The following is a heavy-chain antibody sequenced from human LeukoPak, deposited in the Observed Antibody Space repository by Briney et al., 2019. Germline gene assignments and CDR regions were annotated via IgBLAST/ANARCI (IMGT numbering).Heavy chain of an antibody. J-gene: IGHJ3*02. CDR1: GFTFSSYA. D-gene: IGHD2-2*01. Sequence: GGSLRLSCAASGFTFSSYAMSWVRQAPGKGLEWVSGISGGGVSKYYADSVKGQFTISRDNSKKTLYLHMNSLRAEDTAVYHCAKDLGPAPFNAFDIWGQGTMVTVSS. CDR3: AKDLGPAPFNAFDI. V-gene: IGHV3-23*01. CDR2: ISGGGVSK.